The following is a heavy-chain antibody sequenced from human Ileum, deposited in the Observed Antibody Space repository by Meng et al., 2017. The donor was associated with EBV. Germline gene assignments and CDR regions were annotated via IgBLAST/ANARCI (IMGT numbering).Heavy chain of an antibody. CDR3: ARVMRRVNYNSGWYAKF. V-gene: IGHV4-34*01. D-gene: IGHD6-19*01. CDR2: SNYAGST. J-gene: IGHJ4*02. CDR1: GGSLSCSY. Sequence: QGQLQPVGAGLVKALGTLSPPCAVQGGSLSCSYWTWIRKAPGRGLEWIGESNYAGSTNYNPSLKSRVTISVDTSKKQFSLNLTSVTAADTAVYYCARVMRRVNYNSGWYAKFWGQGNLVTVSS.